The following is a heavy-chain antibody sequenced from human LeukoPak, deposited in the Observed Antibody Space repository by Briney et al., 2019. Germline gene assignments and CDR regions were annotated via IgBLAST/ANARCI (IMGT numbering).Heavy chain of an antibody. CDR1: GFTFSSYW. D-gene: IGHD3-22*01. CDR3: ARSNYDSTAFYYHLDL. J-gene: IGHJ5*02. V-gene: IGHV3-74*01. CDR2: VDVHGQGT. Sequence: GGSLRLSCAASGFTFSSYWMHWVRQAPGKGPVWVSRVDVHGQGTAYADSVKGRFTISRDNAKNTLSLQMNSLSAEDTAVYYCARSNYDSTAFYYHLDLWGQGTLVTVSS.